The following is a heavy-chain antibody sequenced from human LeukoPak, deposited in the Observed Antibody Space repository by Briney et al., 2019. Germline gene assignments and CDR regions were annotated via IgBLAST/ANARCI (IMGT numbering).Heavy chain of an antibody. J-gene: IGHJ4*02. V-gene: IGHV3-7*01. Sequence: GGSLRLSCAASGFNFNTYWMSWVRQAPGKGLEWMANIKQDGSDKNYVDSVKGRFTISRDNAKNSVYPQMNYLRVEDTAVYYCARDSGSSWLDYWGQGTLVTVSS. CDR2: IKQDGSDK. CDR1: GFNFNTYW. D-gene: IGHD6-13*01. CDR3: ARDSGSSWLDY.